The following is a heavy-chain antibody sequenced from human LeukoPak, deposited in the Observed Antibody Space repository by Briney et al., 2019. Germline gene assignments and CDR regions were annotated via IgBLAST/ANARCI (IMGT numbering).Heavy chain of an antibody. J-gene: IGHJ4*02. CDR3: ATGTPHIAAAGTMGDY. CDR2: ISSSSSYI. V-gene: IGHV3-21*01. Sequence: GGSLRLSCAASGFTFSSYSMNWVRQAPGKGLEWVSSISSSSSYIYYADSVKGRFTISRDNAKNSLYLQMNSLRAEDTAVYYCATGTPHIAAAGTMGDYWGQGTLVTVSS. D-gene: IGHD6-13*01. CDR1: GFTFSSYS.